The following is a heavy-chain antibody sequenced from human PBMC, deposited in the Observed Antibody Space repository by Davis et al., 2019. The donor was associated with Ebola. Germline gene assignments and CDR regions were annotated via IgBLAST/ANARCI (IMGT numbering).Heavy chain of an antibody. CDR1: GYTFTTYD. CDR3: ARGGYFDWLTRWHYYGMDV. Sequence: AASVKVSCKASGYTFTTYDIHWVRQATGQGLEWMGWMNPNSKNTGYAQKFQGRVTMTRSTSISTAYMELSSLRSEDTAVYYCARGGYFDWLTRWHYYGMDVWGQGTTVTVSS. J-gene: IGHJ6*02. D-gene: IGHD3-9*01. V-gene: IGHV1-8*01. CDR2: MNPNSKNT.